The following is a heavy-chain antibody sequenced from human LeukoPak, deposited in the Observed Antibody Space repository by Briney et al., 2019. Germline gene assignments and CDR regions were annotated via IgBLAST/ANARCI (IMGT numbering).Heavy chain of an antibody. CDR3: ARDGLLLALCFDY. V-gene: IGHV1-2*02. Sequence: GASVKVSCKASGYTFSDYMHWVRQAPGQGLEWMGWINPNSGGTKYAQKFQGRVTMTRDTSINTVFMELSRLRSDDTAMYYCARDGLLLALCFDYWGRGTPVTVSS. CDR2: INPNSGGT. D-gene: IGHD3-10*01. CDR1: GYTFSDY. J-gene: IGHJ4*02.